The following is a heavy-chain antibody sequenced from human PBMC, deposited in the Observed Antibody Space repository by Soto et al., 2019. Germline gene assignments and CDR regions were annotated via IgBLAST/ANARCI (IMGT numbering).Heavy chain of an antibody. J-gene: IGHJ6*02. CDR2: IHVSGST. Sequence: SATLSLTCTVSGGSVSSGSYQWTWIRQPPGKGLEWIGYIHVSGSTNDNPSLKGRVTMSIDTSKNQFSLKLSSVTAADTAVYYCARDGHSMDVWGQGTKVTVSS. CDR1: GGSVSSGSYQ. CDR3: ARDGHSMDV. V-gene: IGHV4-61*01.